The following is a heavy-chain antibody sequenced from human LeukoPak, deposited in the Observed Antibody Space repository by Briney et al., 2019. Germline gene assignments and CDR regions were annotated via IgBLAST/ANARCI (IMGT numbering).Heavy chain of an antibody. CDR2: IYYSGST. Sequence: SETLSLTCTVSGGSISSYYWSWIRQPPGKGLEWIGYIYYSGSTNYNPSLKSRVTISVDTSKNQFSLKLSSVTAADTAVYYCARGPNAVESGSWYESYYYYGMDVWGQGTTVTVSS. D-gene: IGHD6-13*01. CDR3: ARGPNAVESGSWYESYYYYGMDV. J-gene: IGHJ6*02. V-gene: IGHV4-59*01. CDR1: GGSISSYY.